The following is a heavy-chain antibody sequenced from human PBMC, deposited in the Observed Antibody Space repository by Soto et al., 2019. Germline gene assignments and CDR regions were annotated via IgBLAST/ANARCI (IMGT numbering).Heavy chain of an antibody. D-gene: IGHD3-10*01. Sequence: ASVKVSCKASGYTFTSYGISWVRQAPGQGLEWMGWISAYNGNTNYAQKLQGRVTMTTDTSTSTAYMELRSLRSDDTAVYYCARGPPNLWFGEFLDYWGQGTLVTVSS. CDR3: ARGPPNLWFGEFLDY. CDR2: ISAYNGNT. V-gene: IGHV1-18*01. CDR1: GYTFTSYG. J-gene: IGHJ4*02.